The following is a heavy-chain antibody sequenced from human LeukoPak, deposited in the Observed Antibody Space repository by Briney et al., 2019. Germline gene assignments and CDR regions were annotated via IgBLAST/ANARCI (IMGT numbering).Heavy chain of an antibody. V-gene: IGHV3-23*01. D-gene: IGHD3-10*01. J-gene: IGHJ4*02. CDR1: GFTFSSYS. CDR2: ISSSGGAT. Sequence: GGSLRLPCAASGFTFSSYSMSWARQAPGKGLEWVSVISSSGGATYYADSVKGRFTISRDNSKNTLYLQMNSLRAEDTAIYYCARAAMVRGVEYFDYWGQGTLVTVSS. CDR3: ARAAMVRGVEYFDY.